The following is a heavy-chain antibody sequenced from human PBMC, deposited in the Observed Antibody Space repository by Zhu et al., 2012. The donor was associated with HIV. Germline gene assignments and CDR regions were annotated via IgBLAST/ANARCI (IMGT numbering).Heavy chain of an antibody. D-gene: IGHD3-10*01. CDR1: GYSISSGYY. J-gene: IGHJ4*02. Sequence: QVQLQESGPGLVKPSEALSLTCGVSGYSISSGYYWGWVRQPPGKGLELIGNIYHSGSSGSTYYNPSLKSRLTISIDTSRNQVSLELRSVTAADTAVYYCATLCSGLCDSGSPLWGQGILVIVSS. CDR2: IYHSGSSGST. V-gene: IGHV4-38-2*01. CDR3: ATLCSGLCDSGSPL.